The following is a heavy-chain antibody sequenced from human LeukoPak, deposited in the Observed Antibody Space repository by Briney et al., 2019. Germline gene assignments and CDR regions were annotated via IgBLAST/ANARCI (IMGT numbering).Heavy chain of an antibody. Sequence: SETLSLTCAVSGGSISSSNWWSWVRPPPGKGLEWIGEIYHSGSTNYNPSLKSRGSISVDTSKNQFSLKLSSVTAADTAVYYCARGDYGYWFDFWGQGTLVTVSS. CDR2: IYHSGST. J-gene: IGHJ4*02. CDR3: ARGDYGYWFDF. CDR1: GGSISSSNW. V-gene: IGHV4-4*02. D-gene: IGHD2-15*01.